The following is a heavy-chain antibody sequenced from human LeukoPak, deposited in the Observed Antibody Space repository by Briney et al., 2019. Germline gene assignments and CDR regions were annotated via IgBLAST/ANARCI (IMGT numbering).Heavy chain of an antibody. CDR3: ASDLSGWMGLGY. Sequence: SETLSLTCTVSGGSISSYYWSWIRQPPGKGLQWIGYINYSGNTNYNPSLTGRVTVSVDTSKNQISLKLSSVTAADTAVYYCASDLSGWMGLGYWGQGTLVSVSS. CDR2: INYSGNT. V-gene: IGHV4-59*08. D-gene: IGHD6-19*01. J-gene: IGHJ4*02. CDR1: GGSISSYY.